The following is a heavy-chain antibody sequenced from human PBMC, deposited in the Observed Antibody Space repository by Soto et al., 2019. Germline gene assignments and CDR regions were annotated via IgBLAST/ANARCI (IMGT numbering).Heavy chain of an antibody. J-gene: IGHJ4*02. CDR2: ISAYNGNT. D-gene: IGHD6-13*01. Sequence: ASVKVSCKASGYTFTSYGISWVRQAPGQGLEWMGWISAYNGNTNYAQKLQGRVTMTTDTSTSTAYMELKSLRSDDTAVYYCAKTQTTAAGYIIDYWGQGTLVTVSS. V-gene: IGHV1-18*01. CDR1: GYTFTSYG. CDR3: AKTQTTAAGYIIDY.